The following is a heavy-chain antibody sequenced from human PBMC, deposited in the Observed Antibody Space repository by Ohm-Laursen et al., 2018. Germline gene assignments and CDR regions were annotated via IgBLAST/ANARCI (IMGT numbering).Heavy chain of an antibody. CDR2: INHSGST. V-gene: IGHV4-59*01. CDR3: AREAYYDSSGIFDY. J-gene: IGHJ4*02. Sequence: SETLSLTCTVSGGSIRSYYGSGIRQPPGKGLEWIGYINHSGSTNYSPSVKSRVTISVDMSKNQFSLKLSSVTAADTAVYYCAREAYYDSSGIFDYWGQGTLVTVSS. CDR1: GGSIRSYY. D-gene: IGHD3-22*01.